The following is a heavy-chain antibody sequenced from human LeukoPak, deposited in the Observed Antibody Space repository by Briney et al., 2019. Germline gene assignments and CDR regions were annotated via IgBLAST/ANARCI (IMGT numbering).Heavy chain of an antibody. CDR2: MNPNSGNT. CDR3: ARVKKTNRQGYNWFDP. V-gene: IGHV1-8*03. CDR1: GYTFTSYD. Sequence: ASVKVSCKASGYTFTSYDINWVRQATGHGLEWMGWMNPNSGNTGYAQKFQGRVTITRNTSISTAYMELSSLRSEDTAVYYCARVKKTNRQGYNWFDPWGQGTLVTVSS. D-gene: IGHD1-14*01. J-gene: IGHJ5*02.